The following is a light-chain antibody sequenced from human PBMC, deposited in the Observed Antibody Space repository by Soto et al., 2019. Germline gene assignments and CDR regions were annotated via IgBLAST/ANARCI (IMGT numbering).Light chain of an antibody. CDR2: NNN. Sequence: QSVLTQPPSVSGAPGQRVTISCTGSSSNIGAGYDVHWYQQLPGTAPKLLIYNNNNRPSGVPDRFSGSKSVTSASLAITGLQADDEADYYCQSYDSSLSGVGFGGGTKLTVL. CDR3: QSYDSSLSGVG. CDR1: SSNIGAGYD. V-gene: IGLV1-40*01. J-gene: IGLJ2*01.